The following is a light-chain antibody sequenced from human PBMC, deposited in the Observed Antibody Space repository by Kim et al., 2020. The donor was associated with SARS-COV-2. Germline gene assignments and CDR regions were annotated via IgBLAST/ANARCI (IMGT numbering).Light chain of an antibody. CDR3: QQRSDWLT. CDR2: EAS. J-gene: IGKJ4*01. Sequence: SLSPGETATLSCRASQNVGSYLGWYQQKPGQARTLVIYEASKRATGIPARFSGSGSGTDFTLSISSLEPEDFAIYHCQQRSDWLTFGGGTKVDIK. V-gene: IGKV3-11*01. CDR1: QNVGSY.